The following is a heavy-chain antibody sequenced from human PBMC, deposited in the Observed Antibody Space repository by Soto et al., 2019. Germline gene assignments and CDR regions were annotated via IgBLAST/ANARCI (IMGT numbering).Heavy chain of an antibody. Sequence: GGSMRLSCAASGFTFSDYYMSWIRQAPGKGLEWVSYISSSGSTIYYADSVKGRFTISRDNAKNSLYLQMNSLRAEDTAVYYCARGRESRVFDFWSGYSRPGGGFDPWGQGTLVTVSS. D-gene: IGHD3-3*01. J-gene: IGHJ5*02. V-gene: IGHV3-11*01. CDR3: ARGRESRVFDFWSGYSRPGGGFDP. CDR1: GFTFSDYY. CDR2: ISSSGSTI.